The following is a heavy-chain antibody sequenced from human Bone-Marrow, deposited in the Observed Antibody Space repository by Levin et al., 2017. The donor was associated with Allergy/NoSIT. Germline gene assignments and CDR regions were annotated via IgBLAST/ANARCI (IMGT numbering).Heavy chain of an antibody. J-gene: IGHJ4*02. CDR1: GFTFNNYW. CDR2: INQDGTEK. V-gene: IGHV3-7*01. Sequence: GESLKISCAASGFTFNNYWMSWVRQAPGKGLQWVGNINQDGTEKYFQGSVKGRFAISRDNAKKSVYLQLNSLRDEDTGVYYCTRVKGAYDTSEYWGQGTLVTVSS. D-gene: IGHD5-12*01. CDR3: TRVKGAYDTSEY.